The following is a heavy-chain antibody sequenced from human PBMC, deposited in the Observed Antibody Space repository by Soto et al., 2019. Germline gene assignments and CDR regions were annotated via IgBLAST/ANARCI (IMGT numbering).Heavy chain of an antibody. CDR1: GGSISSYY. J-gene: IGHJ6*01. V-gene: IGHV4-59*01. Sequence: SETLSLTCTVSGGSISSYYWSWIRQPPGKGLEWIGYIYYSGSTNYNPSLKTRVTISVDTSKNQFSLKLSSVTAADTAVYYCARGDGYSISWGSGYYCDLMYVWARGSTVTVSS. CDR3: ARGDGYSISWGSGYYCDLMYV. CDR2: IYYSGST. D-gene: IGHD6-13*01.